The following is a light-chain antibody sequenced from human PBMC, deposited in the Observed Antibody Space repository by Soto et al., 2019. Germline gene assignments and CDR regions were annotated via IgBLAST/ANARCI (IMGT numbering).Light chain of an antibody. CDR2: AAS. Sequence: DIQLTQSPSFLSASVGDRVTITCRASQGISSYLAWYQQKPGKAPKLLIYAASTLQSGGPSRFSGSGSGTEFTLTISSLQPEDFATYSCQQLNSYPPDFGQGTKLEIK. CDR1: QGISSY. V-gene: IGKV1-9*01. CDR3: QQLNSYPPD. J-gene: IGKJ2*01.